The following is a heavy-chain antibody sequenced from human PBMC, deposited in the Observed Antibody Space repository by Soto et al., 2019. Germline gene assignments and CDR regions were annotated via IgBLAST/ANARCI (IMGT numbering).Heavy chain of an antibody. CDR2: IYYSGTT. Sequence: PSETLSLTCAVSGYSISSSNWWGWIRQPPGKGLEWIGCIYYSGTTYYNPSLKSRVTMSVDTSKNQFSLKLTSVTAVDTAVYYCARREIQGPIDYWGQGTLVTVS. V-gene: IGHV4-28*01. D-gene: IGHD1-26*01. J-gene: IGHJ4*02. CDR3: ARREIQGPIDY. CDR1: GYSISSSNW.